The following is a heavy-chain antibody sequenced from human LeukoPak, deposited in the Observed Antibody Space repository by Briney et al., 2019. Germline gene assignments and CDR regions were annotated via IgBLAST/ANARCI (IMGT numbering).Heavy chain of an antibody. J-gene: IGHJ4*02. CDR1: GNYW. Sequence: GGSLRLSCAASGNYWMHWVRQAPGKGLVWVSHINSDGSWTSYADSVKGRFTISKDNAKNTVFLQMNRLRPEDTAVYYCVKEAYCDWGSSPTFYFDYWGQGTRVTVSS. D-gene: IGHD3-10*01. V-gene: IGHV3-74*01. CDR2: INSDGSWT. CDR3: VKEAYCDWGSSPTFYFDY.